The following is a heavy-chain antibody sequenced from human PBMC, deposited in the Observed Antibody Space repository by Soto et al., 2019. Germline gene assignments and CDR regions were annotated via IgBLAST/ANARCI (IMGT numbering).Heavy chain of an antibody. CDR1: GFTFSSYA. CDR2: ISGSGGST. J-gene: IGHJ6*02. D-gene: IGHD3-9*01. V-gene: IGHV3-23*01. CDR3: AKRGDFDWSSLYYGMDV. Sequence: GGSLRLSCAASGFTFSSYAMSWVRQAPGKGLEWVSAISGSGGSTYYADSVKGRFTISRDNSKNTLYLQMNSLRAEDTAVYYCAKRGDFDWSSLYYGMDVWGQGTTVTVSS.